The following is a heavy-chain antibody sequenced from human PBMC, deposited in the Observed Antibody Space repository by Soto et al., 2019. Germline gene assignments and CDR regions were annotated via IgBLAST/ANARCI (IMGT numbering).Heavy chain of an antibody. Sequence: GGSLRLSCAASGFTFSSYAMSWVRQAPGKGLEWVSAISGSGGSTYYADSVKGRFTISRDNSKNTLYLQMNSLRAEDTAVYYCAKDFELLVAEYNWFDPWGQGTLVIVSS. CDR3: AKDFELLVAEYNWFDP. CDR2: ISGSGGST. CDR1: GFTFSSYA. J-gene: IGHJ5*02. D-gene: IGHD2-15*01. V-gene: IGHV3-23*01.